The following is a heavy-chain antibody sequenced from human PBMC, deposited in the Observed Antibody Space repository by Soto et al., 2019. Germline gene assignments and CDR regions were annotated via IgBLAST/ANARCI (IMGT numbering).Heavy chain of an antibody. CDR1: GGSISSSSYY. Sequence: SETLSLTCTVSGGSISSSSYYWVLIRQPPGKGLEWIGSIYYSGSTYYNPSLKSRVTISVDTSKNQFSLKLSSVTAADTAVYYCARRLYYDSSGFEGGGMDVWGQGTTVT. V-gene: IGHV4-39*01. CDR3: ARRLYYDSSGFEGGGMDV. J-gene: IGHJ6*02. D-gene: IGHD3-22*01. CDR2: IYYSGST.